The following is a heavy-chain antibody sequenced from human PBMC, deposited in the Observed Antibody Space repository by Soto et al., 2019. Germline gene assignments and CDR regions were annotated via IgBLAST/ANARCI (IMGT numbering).Heavy chain of an antibody. CDR1: GFTFSSHS. V-gene: IGHV3-48*02. J-gene: IGHJ4*02. CDR2: ISGSGATK. D-gene: IGHD5-18*01. CDR3: ARDIRGFSYVVAY. Sequence: PGGSLRLSCAASGFTFSSHSINWVRQAPGKGLEWVSYISGSGATKYYADSVKGRFTISRDNARNSLYLQMSSLSDEDTAVYYCARDIRGFSYVVAYWGQGTLVTVSS.